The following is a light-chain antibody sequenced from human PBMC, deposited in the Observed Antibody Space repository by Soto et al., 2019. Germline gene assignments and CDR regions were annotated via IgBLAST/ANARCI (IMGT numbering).Light chain of an antibody. CDR2: EVT. V-gene: IGLV2-8*01. CDR1: SSDVGGFNY. CDR3: SSYAGSNNPLFV. Sequence: ALTQPPSASGSPGQSITISCTGTSSDVGGFNYVSWHQQHPGKAPKVIIYEVTKRPSGVPDRFSGSKSANTASLTVSGLQAEDEADYYCSSYAGSNNPLFVFGTGTRSPS. J-gene: IGLJ1*01.